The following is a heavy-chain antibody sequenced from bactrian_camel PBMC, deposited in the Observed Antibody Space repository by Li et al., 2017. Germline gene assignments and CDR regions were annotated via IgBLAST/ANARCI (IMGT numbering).Heavy chain of an antibody. J-gene: IGHJ4*01. V-gene: IGHV3S1*01. CDR2: VTTFGRPT. CDR1: GFTTDDYY. D-gene: IGHD5*01. Sequence: VQLVESGGGSVQAGGSLRLSCAGSGFTTDDYYMYWLRQAPGEQLEGIAGVTTFGRPTDVADSVKGRFIISRDNHENTVYLQMNRLQPEDTGVYYCANVPPTSLAVGLGARGQGTQVTVS.